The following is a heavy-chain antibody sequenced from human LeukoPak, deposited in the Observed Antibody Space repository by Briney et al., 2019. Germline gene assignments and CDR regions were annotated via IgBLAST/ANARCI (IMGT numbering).Heavy chain of an antibody. Sequence: PSETLSLTCTVSGGPMSSHYWSWFRQPPGKGLECIGYIYYSGSTNYNPSLKSRVTISVDTSKNQFSLKLSSVTAADTAVYYCASLDYYGSGSYYPPFYFDYWGQGTLVTVSS. V-gene: IGHV4-59*11. CDR2: IYYSGST. CDR1: GGPMSSHY. D-gene: IGHD3-10*01. CDR3: ASLDYYGSGSYYPPFYFDY. J-gene: IGHJ4*02.